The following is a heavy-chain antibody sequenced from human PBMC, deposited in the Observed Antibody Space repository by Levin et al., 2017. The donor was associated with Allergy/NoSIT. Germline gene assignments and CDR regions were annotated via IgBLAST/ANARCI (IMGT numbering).Heavy chain of an antibody. CDR3: ARHPKFSSGQRHFDY. J-gene: IGHJ4*02. CDR2: IFPGDSDT. V-gene: IGHV5-51*01. Sequence: KVSCRASGFSFASYWIAWVRHMPGKGLEWMGIIFPGDSDTRYSPSFQGQVTISADKSISTAFVQWDSLMASDTALHYCARHPKFSSGQRHFDYWGQGTLVTVSS. CDR1: GFSFASYW. D-gene: IGHD6-19*01.